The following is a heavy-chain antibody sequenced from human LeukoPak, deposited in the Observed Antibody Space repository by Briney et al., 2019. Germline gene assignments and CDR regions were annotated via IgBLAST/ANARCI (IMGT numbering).Heavy chain of an antibody. CDR3: ARAPTVTDYWYFDL. CDR1: GFTFSSYW. J-gene: IGHJ2*01. V-gene: IGHV3-7*01. CDR2: IKQDGSEK. D-gene: IGHD4-17*01. Sequence: GGSLRLSCAASGFTFSSYWMSWVRQAPGKGLEWVANIKQDGSEKYFVDSVKGRFTISRDNAKNSLYLQMNSLRAEDTAVYYCARAPTVTDYWYFDLWGRGTLVTVPS.